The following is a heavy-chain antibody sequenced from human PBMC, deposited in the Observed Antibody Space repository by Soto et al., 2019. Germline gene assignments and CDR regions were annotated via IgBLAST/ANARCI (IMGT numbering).Heavy chain of an antibody. CDR3: ARVEMIVVAFDY. V-gene: IGHV4-31*03. CDR2: IYYSGST. Sequence: QVQLQESGPGLVKPSQTLSLTCTVSGGSISSGGYYWSWIRQHPGKGLEWIGYIYYSGSTYYNPSFKSRVTISVDTSKNHFSLKLSSVTAADTAVYYCARVEMIVVAFDYWGQGTLVTVSS. CDR1: GGSISSGGYY. D-gene: IGHD3-22*01. J-gene: IGHJ4*02.